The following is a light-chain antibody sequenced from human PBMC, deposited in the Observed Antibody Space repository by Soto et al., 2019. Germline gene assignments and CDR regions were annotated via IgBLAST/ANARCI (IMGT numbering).Light chain of an antibody. CDR1: QSLLHSNGYNY. J-gene: IGKJ2*01. V-gene: IGKV2-28*01. Sequence: DIVMTQSPLSLAVTPGESASLSCRSSQSLLHSNGYNYLDWYLQKPGQSPQILIYFGSSRASGVPDRFRGSGSGTDFTLKISRVEAEDVGVYYCMQALQTPYTFGQGTKLEIK. CDR2: FGS. CDR3: MQALQTPYT.